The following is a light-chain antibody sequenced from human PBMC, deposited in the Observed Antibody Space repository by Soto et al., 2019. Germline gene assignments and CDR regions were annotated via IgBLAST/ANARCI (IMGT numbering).Light chain of an antibody. CDR3: QQSYSTPPIT. J-gene: IGKJ5*01. V-gene: IGKV1-39*01. CDR2: DAS. CDR1: QDISNY. Sequence: DIQMTQSPSSLSASVGDRVTITCQASQDISNYLNWYQQKPGKAPKLXXYDASNLQSGVPSRFSGSGSGTDFTLTISSLQPEDFATYYCQQSYSTPPITFGQGTRLEIK.